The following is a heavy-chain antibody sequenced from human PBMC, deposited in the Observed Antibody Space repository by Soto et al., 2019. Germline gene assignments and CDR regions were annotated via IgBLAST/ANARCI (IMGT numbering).Heavy chain of an antibody. CDR1: GFSLSSSRVG. J-gene: IGHJ3*02. Sequence: QITLKESGPTLVKPTQTLTLTCTFSGFSLSSSRVGVGWIRQPPGKALEWLAVIYWDDDKRYSPSLKSRLTINKDTSKNQVVLTMTNMDPVDTATYYCAHLMITFGGVIADDAFDTWGQGTMVTVSS. D-gene: IGHD3-16*02. CDR2: IYWDDDK. V-gene: IGHV2-5*02. CDR3: AHLMITFGGVIADDAFDT.